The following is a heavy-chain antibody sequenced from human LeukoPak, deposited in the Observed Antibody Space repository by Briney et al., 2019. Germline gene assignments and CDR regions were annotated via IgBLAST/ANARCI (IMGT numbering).Heavy chain of an antibody. V-gene: IGHV4-59*06. CDR3: ASVSYDTSLQH. Sequence: GSLRLSCAASGFTFSSYSMNWVRQAPGKGLEWIGYIYYSGSTYYNPSLKGRVTISVDTSKNQFSLRLSSVTAADTAIYYCASVSYDTSLQHWGQGTLVTVSS. CDR1: GFTFSSYS. D-gene: IGHD3-22*01. CDR2: IYYSGST. J-gene: IGHJ1*01.